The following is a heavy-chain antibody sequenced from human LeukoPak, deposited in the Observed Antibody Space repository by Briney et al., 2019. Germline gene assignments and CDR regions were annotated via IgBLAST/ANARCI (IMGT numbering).Heavy chain of an antibody. J-gene: IGHJ4*02. CDR3: ARDIWGDIVVVVAATRGYYFDY. D-gene: IGHD2-15*01. CDR1: GFTFSSYA. CDR2: ISYDGSNK. Sequence: GGSLRLSCAAPGFTFSSYAVHWVRQAPSKGLEWVAVISYDGSNKYYADSVKGRFTISRDNSKNTLYLQMDSLRAEDTAVYYCARDIWGDIVVVVAATRGYYFDYWGQGTLVTVSS. V-gene: IGHV3-30*01.